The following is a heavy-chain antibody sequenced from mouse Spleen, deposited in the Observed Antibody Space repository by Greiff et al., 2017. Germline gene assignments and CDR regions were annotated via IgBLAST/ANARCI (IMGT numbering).Heavy chain of an antibody. D-gene: IGHD1-1*01. CDR2: IYPGDGDT. V-gene: IGHV1-82*01. CDR1: GYAFSSSW. J-gene: IGHJ3*01. CDR3: AINPGNYYGSSHWFAY. Sequence: QVHVKQSGPELVKPGASVKISCKASGYAFSSSWMNWVKQRPGKGLEWIGRIYPGDGDTNYNGKFKGKATLTADKSSSTAYMQLSSLTSEDSAVYFCAINPGNYYGSSHWFAYWGQGTLVTVSA.